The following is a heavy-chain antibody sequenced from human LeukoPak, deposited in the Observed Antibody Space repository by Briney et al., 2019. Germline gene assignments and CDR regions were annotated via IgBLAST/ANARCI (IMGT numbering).Heavy chain of an antibody. CDR3: ARVTYYYDSSGFG. V-gene: IGHV3-21*01. D-gene: IGHD3-22*01. Sequence: GGSLRLSCAASGFTFSSYSMNWVRQAPGKGLEWVSSISSSSSYIYYADSVKGRFTISRDNAKNSLYLQMNSLRAEDTAVYYCARVTYYYDSSGFGWGQGTLVTVSS. CDR1: GFTFSSYS. CDR2: ISSSSSYI. J-gene: IGHJ4*02.